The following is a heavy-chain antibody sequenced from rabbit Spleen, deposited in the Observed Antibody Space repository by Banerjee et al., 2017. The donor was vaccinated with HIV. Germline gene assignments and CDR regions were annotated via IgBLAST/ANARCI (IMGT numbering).Heavy chain of an antibody. CDR2: INTYTDKG. D-gene: IGHD8-1*01. J-gene: IGHJ6*01. Sequence: QSLEESGGDLVKPEGSLTLTCKASGFSFSDRDVMCWVRQAPGKGLEWIACINTYTDKGVYATWAKGRFTISRTSSTTVTLQMTSLTAADTATYFCARDVGTSFSPYGMDLWGPGTLVTVS. CDR1: GFSFSDRDV. CDR3: ARDVGTSFSPYGMDL. V-gene: IGHV1S40*01.